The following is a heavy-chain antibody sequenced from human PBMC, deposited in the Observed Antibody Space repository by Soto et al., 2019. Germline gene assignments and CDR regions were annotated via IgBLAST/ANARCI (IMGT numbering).Heavy chain of an antibody. D-gene: IGHD3-16*02. CDR1: GGSMNDYY. CDR2: IFTSGNT. J-gene: IGHJ6*02. Sequence: PSENLSLSCTVSGGSMNDYYWSWIRQPAGKGLEWIGRIFTSGNTNYNPSLRSRLTMSVDTSTNQVSLRLTSVTAADTAVYYCATGRLVSRYDRLDVWGQGTTVT. V-gene: IGHV4-4*07. CDR3: ATGRLVSRYDRLDV.